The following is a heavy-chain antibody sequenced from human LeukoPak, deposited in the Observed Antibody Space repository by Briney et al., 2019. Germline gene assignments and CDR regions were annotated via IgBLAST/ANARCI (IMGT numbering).Heavy chain of an antibody. D-gene: IGHD6-19*01. CDR1: GLTFSSSW. V-gene: IGHV3-74*01. CDR3: ARAVSGWQAIDY. CDR2: INSDGSNT. Sequence: TGGSLRLSCAASGLTFSSSWMYWVRQAPGKGLVWVSDINSDGSNTSYADSVRGRFTISRDNAKEMVHLEMNSLRAEDTVVYYCARAVSGWQAIDYWGQGTLVTVSS. J-gene: IGHJ4*02.